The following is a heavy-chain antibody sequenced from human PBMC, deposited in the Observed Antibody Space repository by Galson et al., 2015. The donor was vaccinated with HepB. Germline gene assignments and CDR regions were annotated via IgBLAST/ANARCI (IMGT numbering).Heavy chain of an antibody. V-gene: IGHV3-11*01. Sequence: SLRLSCAASGFTFSDYYMSWIRQAPGKGLEWVSYISTSGTSIYYADSVKGRFTISRDDAKNSLYLQMNSLRAEDTAVYYCARLVGSGSSDYWGQGTLVTVSS. D-gene: IGHD3-10*01. CDR3: ARLVGSGSSDY. J-gene: IGHJ4*02. CDR1: GFTFSDYY. CDR2: ISTSGTSI.